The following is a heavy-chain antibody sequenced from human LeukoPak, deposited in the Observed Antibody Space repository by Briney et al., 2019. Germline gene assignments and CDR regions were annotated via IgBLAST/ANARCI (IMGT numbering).Heavy chain of an antibody. D-gene: IGHD3-10*01. CDR3: ARADYYTSGTYRYYFDY. CDR1: GFTFSNYG. J-gene: IGHJ4*02. CDR2: ISSDGSHK. Sequence: QTGGSLRLSCAASGFTFSNYGMHWVRQAPGKGLEWVSVISSDGSHKYYADSVRGRFTISRNNSNNTLYLQMNSLRPEDTAVYYCARADYYTSGTYRYYFDYWGQGTLVTVSS. V-gene: IGHV3-30*19.